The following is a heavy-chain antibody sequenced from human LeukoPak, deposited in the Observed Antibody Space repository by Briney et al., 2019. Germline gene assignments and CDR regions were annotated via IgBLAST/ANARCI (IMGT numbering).Heavy chain of an antibody. V-gene: IGHV6-1*01. D-gene: IGHD6-13*01. CDR3: ARDLRIAAAGMYYFDS. J-gene: IGHJ4*02. Sequence: SQTLSLTCAISGDSVSSNGAAWIWIRQSPSRGLEWLGRTYYRSRWYDDYADSVKSRITIIPDTSKDQFSLQLNSVTPEDTAVYYCARDLRIAAAGMYYFDSWGQGTLVTVSS. CDR1: GDSVSSNGAA. CDR2: TYYRSRWYD.